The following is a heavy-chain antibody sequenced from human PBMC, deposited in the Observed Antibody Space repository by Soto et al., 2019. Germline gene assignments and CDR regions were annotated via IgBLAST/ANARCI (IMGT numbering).Heavy chain of an antibody. CDR1: GFTFSSYW. Sequence: PGGSLRLSCAASGFTFSSYWMHWVRQAPGKGLVWVSRINSDGSRTSYADSVKGRFTISRDNAKNTLYLQLSGLRAEDTAVYYCARDIVVLPAANWGQGTLVTVSS. CDR3: ARDIVVLPAAN. CDR2: INSDGSRT. V-gene: IGHV3-74*01. J-gene: IGHJ4*02. D-gene: IGHD2-2*01.